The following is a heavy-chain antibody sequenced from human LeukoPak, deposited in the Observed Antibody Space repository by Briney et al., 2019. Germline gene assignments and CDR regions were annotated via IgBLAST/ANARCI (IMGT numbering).Heavy chain of an antibody. J-gene: IGHJ6*03. V-gene: IGHV3-7*01. CDR3: AREGAAAGRHYYYYYYMDI. CDR2: IKQDGSEK. Sequence: PGGSLRLSCAASGFTFSSYWMSWVRQAPGKGLEWVANIKQDGSEKYYVDSVKGRFTISRDNAKNSLYLQMNSLRAEDTAVYYCAREGAAAGRHYYYYYYMDIWGKGTTVTVSS. D-gene: IGHD6-13*01. CDR1: GFTFSSYW.